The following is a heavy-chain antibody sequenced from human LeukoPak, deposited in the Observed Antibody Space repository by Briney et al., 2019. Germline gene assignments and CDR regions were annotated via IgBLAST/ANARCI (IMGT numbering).Heavy chain of an antibody. D-gene: IGHD5-18*01. V-gene: IGHV3-74*01. CDR3: ARGLWSTGFDL. CDR1: GFTFSNYW. CDR2: IYIDGSNT. Sequence: GSPRLSCAASGFTFSNYWMNWVCQAPGKGLVWVSRIYIDGSNTHYADSVKGRFTISRDNAKHTLYVQMNSLRAEDTAVYYCARGLWSTGFDLWGRGPLVTVSS. J-gene: IGHJ2*01.